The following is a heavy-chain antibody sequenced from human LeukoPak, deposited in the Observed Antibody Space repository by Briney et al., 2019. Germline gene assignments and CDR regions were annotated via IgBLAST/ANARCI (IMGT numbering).Heavy chain of an antibody. V-gene: IGHV2-5*02. CDR2: IYWDNNS. CDR1: GFSLSTNGVG. CDR3: AHTLTGRGNPDFDN. D-gene: IGHD4-23*01. J-gene: IGHJ4*02. Sequence: SGPTLVNPTQTLTLTCTFSGFSLSTNGVGVGWIRQRPGKALECLALIYWDNNSRYTPSLKGRLTITKDTSKNQVVLIMTNMDPVDTATYYCAHTLTGRGNPDFDNWGQGTLVTVSS.